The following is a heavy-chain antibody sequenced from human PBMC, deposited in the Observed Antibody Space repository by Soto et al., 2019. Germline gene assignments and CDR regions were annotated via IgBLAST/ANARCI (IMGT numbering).Heavy chain of an antibody. CDR2: IWYDGSDK. D-gene: IGHD3-16*01. CDR3: AFGNLSYYFDF. CDR1: GFTFSGFG. Sequence: GGSLRRSCAACGFTFSGFGMHWVRQAPGKGLEWVAIIWYDGSDKYYADSVKGRFTISRDNSKNTLYLQMNSLRAEDTAVYHCAFGNLSYYFDFWGQGTPVTVCS. V-gene: IGHV3-33*01. J-gene: IGHJ4*02.